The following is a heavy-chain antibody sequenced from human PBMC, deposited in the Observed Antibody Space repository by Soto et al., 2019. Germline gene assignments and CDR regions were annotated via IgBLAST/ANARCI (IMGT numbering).Heavy chain of an antibody. CDR1: GGTFSSYA. D-gene: IGHD6-6*01. CDR3: ASPVSRSTLGYYYCMVV. Sequence: QLQLVQYGAEVKKPGSSVKVSCKAPGGTFSSYAISWVRQAPGQGLEWMGGIIPIFGTATYAQQFQGRVMISRDESTSTAYMERVRRSSEETEGYSCASPVSRSTLGYYYCMVVWGQGTTVTVSS. CDR2: IIPIFGTA. V-gene: IGHV1-69*01. J-gene: IGHJ6*02.